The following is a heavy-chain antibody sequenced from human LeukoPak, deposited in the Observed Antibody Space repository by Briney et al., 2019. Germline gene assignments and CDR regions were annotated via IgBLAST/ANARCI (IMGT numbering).Heavy chain of an antibody. CDR3: ERKGDV. CDR1: GGSISSGSYY. Sequence: PSETLSLTCTVSGGSISSGSYYWSWIRQPAGKGLEWIGRIYTSGSTDYNPSLKSRVTISVDTSKNQFSLKLSSVTATDTAVYYCERKGDVWGKGTTVTVSS. J-gene: IGHJ6*04. CDR2: IYTSGST. V-gene: IGHV4-61*02.